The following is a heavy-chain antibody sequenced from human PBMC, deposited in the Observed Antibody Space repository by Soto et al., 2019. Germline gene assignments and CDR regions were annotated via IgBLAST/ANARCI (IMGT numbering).Heavy chain of an antibody. Sequence: QVQLVQSGAEVKKPGASVKVSCKASGYTFTSYGISWVRQAPGQGLEWMGWISANKGDTNYAQKHQGRDTMTTDTSTSKAYMERRSLKSVVTAVYYCASDRGSKALDYWGQGTRGTDSS. CDR3: ASDRGSKALDY. CDR2: ISANKGDT. D-gene: IGHD3-16*01. V-gene: IGHV1-18*01. J-gene: IGHJ4*02. CDR1: GYTFTSYG.